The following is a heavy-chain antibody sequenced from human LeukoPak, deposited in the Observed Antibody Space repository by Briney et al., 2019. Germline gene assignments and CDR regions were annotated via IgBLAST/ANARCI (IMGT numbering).Heavy chain of an antibody. D-gene: IGHD4-23*01. V-gene: IGHV1-69*04. CDR2: IIPIFGIA. Sequence: GSSVKVSCKASGGTFSSYAISWVRQAPGQGLEWMGRIIPIFGIANYAQKFQGRVTITADKSTSTAYMELSSLRSEDTAVYYCARAPTTVVTPLDALDIWGQGTMVTVSS. CDR3: ARAPTTVVTPLDALDI. CDR1: GGTFSSYA. J-gene: IGHJ3*02.